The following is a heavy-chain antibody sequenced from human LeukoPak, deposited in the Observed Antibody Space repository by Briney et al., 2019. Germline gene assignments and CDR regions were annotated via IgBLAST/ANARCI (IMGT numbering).Heavy chain of an antibody. D-gene: IGHD3-10*01. Sequence: GGSLRLSCATSGFTFSDYWMDWGRQAPGKGLEWVAVISYDGSNKYYADSVKGRFTISRDNSKNTLYLQMNSLRAEDTAVYYCAKDRNYYGSGSYYNPDYWGQGTLVTVSS. V-gene: IGHV3-30*18. J-gene: IGHJ4*02. CDR3: AKDRNYYGSGSYYNPDY. CDR1: GFTFSDYW. CDR2: ISYDGSNK.